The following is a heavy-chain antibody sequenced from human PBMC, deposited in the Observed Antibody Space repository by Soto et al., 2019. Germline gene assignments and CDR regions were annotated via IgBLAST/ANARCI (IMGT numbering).Heavy chain of an antibody. J-gene: IGHJ4*02. Sequence: PGGSLRLSCAASGFTFSDYYMSWIRQAPGKGLELVSYFSNSGSTMFYADSVKGRFTISRDNAKNSVYLHMHSLRAEDTAVYYCARDAGSGDHDSGYHYAFDYWGQGTLVTVSS. D-gene: IGHD3-22*01. V-gene: IGHV3-11*01. CDR2: FSNSGSTM. CDR3: ARDAGSGDHDSGYHYAFDY. CDR1: GFTFSDYY.